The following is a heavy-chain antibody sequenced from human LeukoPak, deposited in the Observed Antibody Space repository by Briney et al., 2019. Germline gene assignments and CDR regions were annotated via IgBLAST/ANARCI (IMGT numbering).Heavy chain of an antibody. CDR2: ITHSGST. CDR1: GGSLSSYY. CDR3: SYTGWYKVPDY. V-gene: IGHV4-34*01. J-gene: IGHJ4*02. D-gene: IGHD6-19*01. Sequence: SETLSLTCAVCGGSLSSYYCSWIRQPPGKGLEWIGHITHSGSTNYNPSLKNRVTVSVDASKNQFSLKLSSVTAADTAVYYCSYTGWYKVPDYRGQGTLVTVSS.